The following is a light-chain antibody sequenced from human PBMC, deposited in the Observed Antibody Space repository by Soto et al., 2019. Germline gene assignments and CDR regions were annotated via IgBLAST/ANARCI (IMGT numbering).Light chain of an antibody. J-gene: IGLJ2*01. CDR3: SSYRTSSTR. CDR1: SSDVGGYNY. CDR2: EIS. Sequence: QSALTQPASVSGSPGQSITISCTGTSSDVGGYNYVPWYQHQPGKAPKLMIYEISNRPSGVSDLFSGSKSGNTASLTSSGFEAEDDADYYCSSYRTSSTRFGGGTKLTVL. V-gene: IGLV2-14*01.